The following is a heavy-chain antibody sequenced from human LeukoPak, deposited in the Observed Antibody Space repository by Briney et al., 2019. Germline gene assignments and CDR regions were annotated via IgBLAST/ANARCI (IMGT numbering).Heavy chain of an antibody. CDR1: GFTFSNYA. D-gene: IGHD3-22*01. CDR2: ISGNGGST. V-gene: IGHV3-23*01. CDR3: AKDSGGYYESSGYYHFDY. Sequence: PGGSLRLSCAASGFTFSNYAMSWVRQAPGKGLEWVSVISGNGGSTYYADSVKGRFTISRDNSKNTLHLQMNSLRVEDTAVYHCAKDSGGYYESSGYYHFDYWGQGTLVTVSS. J-gene: IGHJ4*02.